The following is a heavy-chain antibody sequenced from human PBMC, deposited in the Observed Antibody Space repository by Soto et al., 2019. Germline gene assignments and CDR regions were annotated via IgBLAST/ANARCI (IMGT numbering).Heavy chain of an antibody. V-gene: IGHV4-30-4*01. CDR3: ARFNSGSYYEAFDI. CDR2: IYYSGST. D-gene: IGHD1-26*01. Sequence: LSLTCTVSGGSISSGDYYWSWIRQPPGKGLEWIGYIYYSGSTYYNPSLKSRVTISVDTSKNQFSLKLSSVTAADTAVYYCARFNSGSYYEAFDIWGQGTMVTVSS. J-gene: IGHJ3*02. CDR1: GGSISSGDYY.